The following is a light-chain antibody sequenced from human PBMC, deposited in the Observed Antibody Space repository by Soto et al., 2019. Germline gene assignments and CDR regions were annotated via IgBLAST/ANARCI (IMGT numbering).Light chain of an antibody. V-gene: IGKV3-20*01. CDR2: GAS. CDR3: QQYDSPPFT. CDR1: QSLSSTY. J-gene: IGKJ2*01. Sequence: EIVLTQSPGTLSLSPGERVTLSCRASQSLSSTYLAWYQKKPGQAPRLLIYGASSRATAIPDRFSGSGSGTDFTLTISRLEPEDFAVYYCQQYDSPPFTFGQGTKLEIK.